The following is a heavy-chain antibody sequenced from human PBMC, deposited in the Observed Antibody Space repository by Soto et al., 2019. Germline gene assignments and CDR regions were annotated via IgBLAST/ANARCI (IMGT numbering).Heavy chain of an antibody. V-gene: IGHV1-69*04. Sequence: SVRVSCKASGGTFSSYTISWVQQAPGQGLGWMGRIIPILGIANYAQKFQGRVTITADKSTGTAYMELSSLRSEDTAVYYCARDETMVRGVTPSRGFDPWGQGTLVTVSS. CDR3: ARDETMVRGVTPSRGFDP. CDR2: IIPILGIA. D-gene: IGHD3-10*01. J-gene: IGHJ5*02. CDR1: GGTFSSYT.